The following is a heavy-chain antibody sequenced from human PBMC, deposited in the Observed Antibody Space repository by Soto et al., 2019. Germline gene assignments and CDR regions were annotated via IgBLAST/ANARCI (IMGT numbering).Heavy chain of an antibody. D-gene: IGHD3-22*01. CDR2: IVVGSGNT. J-gene: IGHJ4*02. CDR3: AARVHYYDSSGPGDY. CDR1: GFTFTSSA. V-gene: IGHV1-58*01. Sequence: SVKVSCKASGFTFTSSAVQWVRQARGQRLEWIGWIVVGSGNTNYAQKFQERVTITRDMSTSTAYMELSSLRSEDTAVYYCAARVHYYDSSGPGDYWGQGTPVTVST.